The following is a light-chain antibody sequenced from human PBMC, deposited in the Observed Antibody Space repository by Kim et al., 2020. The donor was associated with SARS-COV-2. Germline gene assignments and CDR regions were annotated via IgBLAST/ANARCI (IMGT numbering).Light chain of an antibody. Sequence: SYELTQPPSVSVSPGQTASITCSGDEIGNKYACWYQQKPGQSPVLVIYQDSKRPSGIPERFSGSNSGNTATLTISGTQSMDEADYYCQAWDSRTDEVFGTGTKVTVL. V-gene: IGLV3-1*01. J-gene: IGLJ1*01. CDR3: QAWDSRTDEV. CDR2: QDS. CDR1: EIGNKY.